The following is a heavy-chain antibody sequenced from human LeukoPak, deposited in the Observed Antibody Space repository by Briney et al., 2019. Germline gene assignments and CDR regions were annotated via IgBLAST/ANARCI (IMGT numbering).Heavy chain of an antibody. CDR2: IYYSGST. CDR1: GGSLSSSSYY. D-gene: IGHD2-15*01. Sequence: PSETLSLTCTLSGGSLSSSSYYWGWLRQPPGKGLEWIGSIYYSGSTYYNPSLKSRVTISVDTSKNQFSRKLSSVTAADTAVYYGASHYCSGGSCYSGYRRNYYMDVWGKGTTVTVSS. J-gene: IGHJ6*03. V-gene: IGHV4-39*01. CDR3: ASHYCSGGSCYSGYRRNYYMDV.